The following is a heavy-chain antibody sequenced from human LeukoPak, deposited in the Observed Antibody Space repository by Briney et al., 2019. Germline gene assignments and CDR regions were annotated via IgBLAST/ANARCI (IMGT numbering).Heavy chain of an antibody. CDR2: IYTSGST. Sequence: PSETLSLTCTVSGGSISSYDWSWIRQPAGKGLEWIGRIYTSGSTNYNPSLKSRVTMSVDTSKKQSSLKLSSVTAADTAVYYCARDRSAYRYFDYWGQGTLVTVSS. D-gene: IGHD1-14*01. V-gene: IGHV4-4*07. J-gene: IGHJ4*02. CDR3: ARDRSAYRYFDY. CDR1: GGSISSYD.